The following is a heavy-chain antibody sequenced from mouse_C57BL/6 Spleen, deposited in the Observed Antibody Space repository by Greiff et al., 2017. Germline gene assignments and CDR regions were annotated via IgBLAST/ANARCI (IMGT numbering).Heavy chain of an antibody. CDR3: ARLTTVVALYYVYY. Sequence: EVHLVESGGDLVKPGGSLKLSCAASGFTFSSYGMSWVRQTPDKRLEWVATISSGGSYTYYPDSVKGRFTISRDNANNTLYMQMISLKSEDTAMYYCARLTTVVALYYVYYWGQGTTLTVSS. CDR2: ISSGGSYT. CDR1: GFTFSSYG. J-gene: IGHJ2*01. D-gene: IGHD1-1*01. V-gene: IGHV5-6*01.